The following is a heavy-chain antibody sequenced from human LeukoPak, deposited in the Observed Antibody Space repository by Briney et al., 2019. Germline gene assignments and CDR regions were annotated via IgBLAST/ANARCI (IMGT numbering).Heavy chain of an antibody. D-gene: IGHD6-13*01. CDR1: GFTFSSYS. Sequence: GGSLRLSCAASGFTFSSYSMNWVRQAPGKGLEWVSSISGSRSYTYYADSVKGRFTISRDNAKSSLNLQMNSLRAEDTAVYYCARALYSSSWSVDYWGQGTLVTVSS. CDR2: ISGSRSYT. J-gene: IGHJ4*02. CDR3: ARALYSSSWSVDY. V-gene: IGHV3-21*01.